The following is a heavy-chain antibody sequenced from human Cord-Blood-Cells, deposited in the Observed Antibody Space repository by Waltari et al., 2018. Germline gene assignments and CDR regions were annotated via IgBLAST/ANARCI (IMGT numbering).Heavy chain of an antibody. CDR1: GGSFSGYY. J-gene: IGHJ5*02. Sequence: QVQLQQWGAGLLKPSETLSLTCAVYGGSFSGYYWSWIRQPPGKGLEWMGEINQSGSTHYTPSLKSRVTISVDTSKNQFSLQLGSVTAADTAVYYCARRTRDYGGNYNWFDPWGQGTLVTVSS. D-gene: IGHD4-17*01. V-gene: IGHV4-34*01. CDR3: ARRTRDYGGNYNWFDP. CDR2: INQSGST.